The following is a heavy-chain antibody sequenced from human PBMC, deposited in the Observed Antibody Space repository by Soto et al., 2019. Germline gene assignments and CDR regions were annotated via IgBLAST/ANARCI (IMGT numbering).Heavy chain of an antibody. V-gene: IGHV4-4*02. D-gene: IGHD6-19*01. CDR3: ARMEGPVAGYIDY. CDR1: GGSISSSNW. CDR2: IYHSGST. J-gene: IGHJ4*02. Sequence: QVQLQESGPGLVKPSGTLSLTCAVSGGSISSSNWWSWVRQPPGEGLEWIGEIYHSGSTNYNPSLKSRVTRSVDKSKNQFSLKLSSVTAADTAVYYCARMEGPVAGYIDYWGQGTLVTVSS.